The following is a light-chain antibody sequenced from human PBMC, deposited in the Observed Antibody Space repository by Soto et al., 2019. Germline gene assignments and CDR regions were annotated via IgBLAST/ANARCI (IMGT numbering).Light chain of an antibody. CDR2: AAS. V-gene: IGKV1-8*01. J-gene: IGKJ4*01. CDR1: QGISSY. CDR3: QQYYSYLFT. Sequence: AIRMTQSPSSLSASTGDRVTITCRASQGISSYLAWYQQKPGKAPKLLIYAASTLQSGVPSRFSGSGSGTDFTLTIICLQSEDFATYYCQQYYSYLFTFRGGTKVEIK.